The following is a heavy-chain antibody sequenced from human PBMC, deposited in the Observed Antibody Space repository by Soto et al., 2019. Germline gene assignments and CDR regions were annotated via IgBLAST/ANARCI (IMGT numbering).Heavy chain of an antibody. Sequence: PSETLSLTCTVSGGSISSSSYYWGWIRQPPGKGLEWIGSIYYSGSTYYNPSLKSRVTISVDTSKNQFSLKLSSVTAADTAVYYCARLRPDYGEVQFDYWGQGTLVTVSS. CDR2: IYYSGST. D-gene: IGHD4-17*01. CDR1: GGSISSSSYY. CDR3: ARLRPDYGEVQFDY. V-gene: IGHV4-39*01. J-gene: IGHJ4*02.